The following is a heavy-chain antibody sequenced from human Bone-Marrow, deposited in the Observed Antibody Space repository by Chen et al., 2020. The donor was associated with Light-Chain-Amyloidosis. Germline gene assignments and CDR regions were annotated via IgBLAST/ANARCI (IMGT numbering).Heavy chain of an antibody. Sequence: QLQLQESGPGLVRPSQTLSSICTVSGDSISSGGFYWNWIRQHPGQGLEWMGYMYHSGATYYNPSLKSRLTISGDTSKTQLSLKLTSVTAADTAVYYCARGQGGCYVGSVLDYWGQGTLVIVSS. D-gene: IGHD3-16*01. CDR3: ARGQGGCYVGSVLDY. CDR1: GDSISSGGFY. J-gene: IGHJ4*02. V-gene: IGHV4-31*03. CDR2: MYHSGAT.